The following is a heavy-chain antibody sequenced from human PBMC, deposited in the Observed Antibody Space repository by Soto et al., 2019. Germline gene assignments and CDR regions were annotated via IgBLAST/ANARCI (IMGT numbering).Heavy chain of an antibody. CDR1: GFTFSTYW. V-gene: IGHV3-74*01. D-gene: IGHD3-10*01. J-gene: IGHJ5*02. Sequence: GGSLRLSCAASGFTFSTYWMDWVRQAPGKGLVWVSRINGDGSSKRFVDSVKGRFTISRDNAKNTVYLQMNRLRAEDTAVYYCARAKGDYGSGSYKVYYLDPWGQGTLVTVSS. CDR2: INGDGSSK. CDR3: ARAKGDYGSGSYKVYYLDP.